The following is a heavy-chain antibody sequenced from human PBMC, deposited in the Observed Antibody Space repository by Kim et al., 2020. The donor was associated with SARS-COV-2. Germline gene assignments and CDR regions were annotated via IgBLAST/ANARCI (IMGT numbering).Heavy chain of an antibody. Sequence: GGSLRLSCAASGFTFNSHWMHWVRQAPGKGLVWVSRINSDGSTTSYADSVKGRFTISRDNAKNTLYLQMNSLGAEDTAVYYCARRQFTSGWYYFDSWGQG. D-gene: IGHD6-19*01. CDR1: GFTFNSHW. J-gene: IGHJ4*02. CDR3: ARRQFTSGWYYFDS. V-gene: IGHV3-74*01. CDR2: INSDGSTT.